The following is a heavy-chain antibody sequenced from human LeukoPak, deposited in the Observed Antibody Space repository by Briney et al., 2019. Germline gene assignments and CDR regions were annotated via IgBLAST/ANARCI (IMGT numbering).Heavy chain of an antibody. D-gene: IGHD3-10*01. Sequence: GASVKVSCKASGFTFTNYAMHWVRQAPGQRLEWMGWINAGNGNTKYSQKFQDRVTITRDTSASTAYMELSSLRSEDTAVYYCTRVGAASDANFDYWGQGTLVTVSS. CDR2: INAGNGNT. CDR3: TRVGAASDANFDY. J-gene: IGHJ4*02. V-gene: IGHV1-3*01. CDR1: GFTFTNYA.